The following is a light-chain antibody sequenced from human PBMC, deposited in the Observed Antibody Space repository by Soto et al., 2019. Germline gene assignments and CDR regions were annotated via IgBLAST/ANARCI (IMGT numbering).Light chain of an antibody. CDR2: EVS. Sequence: QSVLTQPRSVSRSPGQSITISCTGTSSDVGGYNYVSWYQQQSGKAPKLMIHEVSNRPSGVSNRFSGSKSGNTASLTISGLQAEDEADYYCSSYTSSRAYVFGIGTKVTVL. J-gene: IGLJ1*01. CDR1: SSDVGGYNY. CDR3: SSYTSSRAYV. V-gene: IGLV2-14*01.